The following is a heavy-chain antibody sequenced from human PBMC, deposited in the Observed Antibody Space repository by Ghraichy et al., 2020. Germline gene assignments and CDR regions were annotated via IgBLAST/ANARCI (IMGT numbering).Heavy chain of an antibody. CDR1: GFTFSSYD. Sequence: GESLNISCAASGFTFSSYDMHWVRQATGKGLEWVSAIGTAGDTYYPGFVKGRFTISRENAKNSLYLQMNSLRAGDTAVYYCARGYDFWSGPPNYGMDVWGQGTTVTVSS. J-gene: IGHJ6*02. D-gene: IGHD3-3*01. CDR2: IGTAGDT. V-gene: IGHV3-13*01. CDR3: ARGYDFWSGPPNYGMDV.